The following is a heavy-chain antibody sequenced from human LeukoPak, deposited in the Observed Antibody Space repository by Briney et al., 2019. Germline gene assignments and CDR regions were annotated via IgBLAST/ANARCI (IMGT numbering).Heavy chain of an antibody. CDR3: ARFSLRTMADDY. D-gene: IGHD4/OR15-4a*01. J-gene: IGHJ4*02. CDR2: IYTDGST. V-gene: IGHV3-53*04. Sequence: SATSTYRCYLPQAQGKGLEWVCIIYTDGSTYYAGSVKGRFTISRHNSKNILYLQMNTLRAEDTAVYYCARFSLRTMADDYWGQGSLVTVSS. CDR1: SATSTY.